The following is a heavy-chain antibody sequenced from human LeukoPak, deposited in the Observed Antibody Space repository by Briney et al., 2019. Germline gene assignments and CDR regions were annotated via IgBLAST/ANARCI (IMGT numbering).Heavy chain of an antibody. J-gene: IGHJ4*02. Sequence: GGSLRLSCAASGFTFSSYEMNWVRQAPGKGLEWVSYISSSGSTISYADSVKGRFTISRDHAKNSLYLQMNSLRAEYTAVYYCASAPEPARYYYDSSGYRFDYWGQGTLVTVSS. D-gene: IGHD3-22*01. CDR3: ASAPEPARYYYDSSGYRFDY. V-gene: IGHV3-48*03. CDR2: ISSSGSTI. CDR1: GFTFSSYE.